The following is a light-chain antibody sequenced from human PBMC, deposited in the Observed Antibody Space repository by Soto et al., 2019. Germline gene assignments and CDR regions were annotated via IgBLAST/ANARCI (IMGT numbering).Light chain of an antibody. Sequence: EIVLTQSPGTLSLSPGERATLSCRASQSVSSSYLAWYQQKPGQAPRHLIYDTSSRATGIPDRFSGSGSGTDFTLTISRLEPEDFAVYYCQKYGSSPRTFGQGTKVEIK. CDR2: DTS. CDR3: QKYGSSPRT. CDR1: QSVSSSY. J-gene: IGKJ1*01. V-gene: IGKV3-20*01.